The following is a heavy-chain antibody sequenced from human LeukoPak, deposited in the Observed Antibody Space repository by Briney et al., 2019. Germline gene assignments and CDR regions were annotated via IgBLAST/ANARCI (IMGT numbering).Heavy chain of an antibody. CDR3: ARVGSSGWYALYYYYYMDV. D-gene: IGHD6-19*01. Sequence: ASVKVSCKASGYTFTSYGISWVRQAPGQGLEWMGWISAYNGNTNYAQKLQGRVTMTTDTSTSTAYMELRSLRSDDTAVYYCARVGSSGWYALYYYYYMDVWGKGTTVTVPS. CDR2: ISAYNGNT. V-gene: IGHV1-18*01. CDR1: GYTFTSYG. J-gene: IGHJ6*03.